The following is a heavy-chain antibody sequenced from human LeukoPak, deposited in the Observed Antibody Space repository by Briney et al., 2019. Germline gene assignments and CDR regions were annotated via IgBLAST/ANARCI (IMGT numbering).Heavy chain of an antibody. CDR3: ARHRTASDY. CDR1: GFTFSTYS. Sequence: GGSLRLSCAASGFTFSTYSMTWVRRAPGKGLEWVSSITSSSSYIYYADSVKGRFTISRDNAKSSLYLQMNSLRAEDTALYYCARHRTASDYWGQGTLVTVSS. J-gene: IGHJ4*02. CDR2: ITSSSSYI. D-gene: IGHD3-16*02. V-gene: IGHV3-21*01.